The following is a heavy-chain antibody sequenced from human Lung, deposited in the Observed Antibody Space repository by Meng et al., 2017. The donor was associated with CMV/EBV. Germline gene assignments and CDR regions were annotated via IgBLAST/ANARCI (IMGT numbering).Heavy chain of an antibody. Sequence: QVERVAWGPALGKPPAALYRPRAVSGASSTNHNWWAWVRLPSRKGLEWIGEIPHRRSSAYNPSLKIRIRMAIDKSKNQFSLKLTSVTAAVTAVYHCLRSSGGSVWGQGTLVTVSS. CDR3: LRSSGGSV. J-gene: IGHJ1*01. V-gene: IGHV4-4*03. D-gene: IGHD2-8*02. CDR1: GASSTNHNW. CDR2: IPHRRSS.